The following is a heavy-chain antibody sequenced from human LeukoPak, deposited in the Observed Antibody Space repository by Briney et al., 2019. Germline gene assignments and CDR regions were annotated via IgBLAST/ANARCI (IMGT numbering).Heavy chain of an antibody. V-gene: IGHV3-66*01. CDR1: GLTVSRTY. D-gene: IGHD6-19*01. Sequence: PGGSLRLSCAASGLTVSRTYMNWVRQAPGKGLEWVSVIYSSRNTDYTDSVKGRFTISRDNSQNTVYLQMNSLRAEDTAVYYCATRTVAGSGLYLQRWGQGTLGTLSS. CDR2: IYSSRNT. CDR3: ATRTVAGSGLYLQR. J-gene: IGHJ1*01.